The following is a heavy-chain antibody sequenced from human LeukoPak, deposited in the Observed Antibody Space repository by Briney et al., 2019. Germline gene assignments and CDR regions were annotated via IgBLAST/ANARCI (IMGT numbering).Heavy chain of an antibody. Sequence: GGSLRLSCAASGFTFTSSAMTWVRQAPGKGLEWVSAISETGDNTYYADSVKGRFTISRDNSKNTLFLQMNSLRAEDTALYYCATMGPSTNGPNFDYWGQGTLVTVSS. J-gene: IGHJ4*02. CDR2: ISETGDNT. D-gene: IGHD2-8*01. CDR3: ATMGPSTNGPNFDY. CDR1: GFTFTSSA. V-gene: IGHV3-23*01.